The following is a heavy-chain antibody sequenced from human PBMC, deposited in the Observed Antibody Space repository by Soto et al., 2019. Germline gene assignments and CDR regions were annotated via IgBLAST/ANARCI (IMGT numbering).Heavy chain of an antibody. Sequence: QVTLKESGPVLVKPTETLTLTCTVSGFSLSNVRMGVSWIRQPPGKALEWLVSIFSNDEKSYNTPLKSRLIIXRDXSXSQVVLTMTNMDPVDTATYYCARIHDCGGDCYPFDYWGQGTLVTVSS. CDR2: IFSNDEK. V-gene: IGHV2-26*01. CDR3: ARIHDCGGDCYPFDY. J-gene: IGHJ4*02. CDR1: GFSLSNVRMG. D-gene: IGHD2-21*02.